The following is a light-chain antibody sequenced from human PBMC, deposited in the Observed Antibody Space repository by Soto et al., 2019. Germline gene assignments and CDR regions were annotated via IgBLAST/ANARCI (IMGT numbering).Light chain of an antibody. Sequence: QSALSQPASVSGSRGQSITISCTGPGSDVGGYNLVSWYQQFLGKAPKLIIYDGVKRPSGVSNRFSGSKSGDTASPTIFDLQPEDEADYYCSSSPSSRTYVFGAGTKVTVL. CDR1: GSDVGGYNL. V-gene: IGLV2-23*01. CDR3: SSSPSSRTYV. CDR2: DGV. J-gene: IGLJ1*01.